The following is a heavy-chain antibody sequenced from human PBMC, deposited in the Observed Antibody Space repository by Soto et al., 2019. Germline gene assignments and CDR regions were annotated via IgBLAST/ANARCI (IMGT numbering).Heavy chain of an antibody. Sequence: EGSLRLSCAASGFSFSDSWMDWVRQAPGKGPEWVANINQYGSEKNYVDSVKGRFTISRDNAKNSLYLQMNSLRVEDTAVYYCASLGRHGWGQGTTVTVSS. V-gene: IGHV3-7*01. CDR1: GFSFSDSW. CDR3: ASLGRHG. D-gene: IGHD3-16*01. J-gene: IGHJ6*02. CDR2: INQYGSEK.